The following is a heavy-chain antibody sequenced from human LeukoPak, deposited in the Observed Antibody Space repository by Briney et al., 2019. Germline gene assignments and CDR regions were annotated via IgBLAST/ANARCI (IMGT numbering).Heavy chain of an antibody. Sequence: GASVKVSCKASGYTFTSYGISWVRQAPGQGLEWMGWISAYNGNTNYAQKLQGRVTMTTDTSTSTAYMELRSLRSDDTAVYYCARRGVGAPAMYYYYMDVWGKGTTVTVSS. CDR2: ISAYNGNT. V-gene: IGHV1-18*01. CDR1: GYTFTSYG. J-gene: IGHJ6*03. D-gene: IGHD1-26*01. CDR3: ARRGVGAPAMYYYYMDV.